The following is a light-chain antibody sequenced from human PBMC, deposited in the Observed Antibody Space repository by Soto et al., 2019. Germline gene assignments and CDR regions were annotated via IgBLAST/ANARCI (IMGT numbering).Light chain of an antibody. Sequence: QPVLTQSPSASASLGASVKFTCTLSSGHRTYAIAWHQQQPEKGPRFLMKLNSDGSHIKGDGIPDRLSGSSSGAERYLTVSSLLSEDEADYYCQTWGTAIHWVFGEGTKLTVL. J-gene: IGLJ3*02. CDR2: LNSDGSH. CDR1: SGHRTYA. V-gene: IGLV4-69*01. CDR3: QTWGTAIHWV.